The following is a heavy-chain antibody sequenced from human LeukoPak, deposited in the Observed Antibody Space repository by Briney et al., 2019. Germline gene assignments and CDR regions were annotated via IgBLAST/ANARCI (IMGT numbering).Heavy chain of an antibody. D-gene: IGHD1-1*01. J-gene: IGHJ4*02. V-gene: IGHV3-21*01. CDR3: ARDQRATASTGSYFDY. CDR1: GFTFSSYG. CDR2: VSSSSSYI. Sequence: PGGSLRLSCAASGFTFSSYGMNWVRQAPGQGLEWVSSVSSSSSYIYYADSVKGRFTISRDNAKNSLSLQMNSLRAGDTAVYYCARDQRATASTGSYFDYWGQGTLVTVSS.